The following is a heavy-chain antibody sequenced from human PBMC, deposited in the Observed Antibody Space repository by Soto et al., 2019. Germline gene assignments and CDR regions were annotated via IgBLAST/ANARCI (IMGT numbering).Heavy chain of an antibody. D-gene: IGHD1-26*01. V-gene: IGHV1-46*03. CDR3: AREWELGALDI. J-gene: IGHJ3*02. CDR2: IYPSGGST. Sequence: ASVKVSCKASGYTFTSYDMNWVRQAPGQGLEWMGVIYPSGGSTSYAQKFQGRVTMTRDTSTRTIYMELTSLRSEDTAVYYCAREWELGALDIWGQGTMVTVSS. CDR1: GYTFTSYD.